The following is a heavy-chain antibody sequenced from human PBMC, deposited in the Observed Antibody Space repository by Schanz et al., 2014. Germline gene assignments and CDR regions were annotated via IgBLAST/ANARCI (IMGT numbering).Heavy chain of an antibody. D-gene: IGHD2-15*01. CDR3: ARDRGYCSGGSCLTFDY. J-gene: IGHJ4*02. CDR1: GFTFSSYA. V-gene: IGHV3-23*04. Sequence: EGQLAESGGGLVQPGGSLRLSCAASGFTFSSYAMSWVRQAPGKGLEWVSALSGSGGSTYYAGSVKGRFTISRDNSKNTLYLQMNSLRAEDTAVYYCARDRGYCSGGSCLTFDYWGQGTLVTVSS. CDR2: LSGSGGST.